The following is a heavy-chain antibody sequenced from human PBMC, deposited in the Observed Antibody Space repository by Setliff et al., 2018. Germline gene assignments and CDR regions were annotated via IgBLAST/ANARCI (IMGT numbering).Heavy chain of an antibody. J-gene: IGHJ4*02. CDR2: IYTSGST. V-gene: IGHV4-61*02. D-gene: IGHD2-8*01. CDR1: GGSISSGSYY. CDR3: ASVDIVLMVYAL. Sequence: SETLSLTCTVSGGSISSGSYYWSWIRQPAGKGLEWIGRIYTSGSTYYNPSLKSRVTISVDTSKNQFSLKLSSVTAADTAVYYCASVDIVLMVYALWGQGTLVTVSS.